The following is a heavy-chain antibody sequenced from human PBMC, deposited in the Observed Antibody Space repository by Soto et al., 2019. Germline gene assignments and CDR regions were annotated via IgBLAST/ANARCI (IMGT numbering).Heavy chain of an antibody. D-gene: IGHD6-13*01. Sequence: GASVKVSCKASGYTFTSYGISWVRQAPGQGLEWMGWISAYNGNTNYAQKLQGRVTMTTDTSTSTAYMELRSLRSDDTAVYYCARDLSSSWAITTYYYYGMDVWGQGTTVTVSS. CDR2: ISAYNGNT. CDR1: GYTFTSYG. J-gene: IGHJ6*02. CDR3: ARDLSSSWAITTYYYYGMDV. V-gene: IGHV1-18*01.